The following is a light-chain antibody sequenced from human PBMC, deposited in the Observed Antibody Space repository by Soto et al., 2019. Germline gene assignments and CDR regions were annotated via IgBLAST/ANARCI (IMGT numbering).Light chain of an antibody. CDR3: QQRSNWPPT. Sequence: EIVLTQSPATLSXSXXXXXTXSXRASQSVSSYLAWYQQKPGQAPRLLIYDASNRATGIPARFSGSGSGTDFTLTISSLEPEDFAVYYCQQRSNWPPTFGQGTKVDIK. CDR1: QSVSSY. V-gene: IGKV3-11*01. CDR2: DAS. J-gene: IGKJ1*01.